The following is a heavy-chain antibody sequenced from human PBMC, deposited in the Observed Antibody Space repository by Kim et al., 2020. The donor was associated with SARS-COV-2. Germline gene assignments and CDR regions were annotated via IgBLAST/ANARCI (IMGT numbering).Heavy chain of an antibody. D-gene: IGHD3-10*01. CDR3: ARGYYYGSGSYYNY. J-gene: IGHJ4*02. V-gene: IGHV3-30-3*01. CDR2: ISYDGSNK. CDR1: GFTFSSYA. Sequence: GGSLRLSCAASGFTFSSYAMHWVRQAPGKGLEWVAVISYDGSNKYYADSVKGRFTISRDNSKNTLYLQMNSLRAEDTAVYYCARGYYYGSGSYYNYWGQG.